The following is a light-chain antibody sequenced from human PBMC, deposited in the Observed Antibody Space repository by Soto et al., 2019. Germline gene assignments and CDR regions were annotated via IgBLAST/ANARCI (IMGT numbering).Light chain of an antibody. CDR2: DAS. Sequence: EIVLTQSPATLSLSPGERATLSCRASQSVSSYLAWYQQKPGQAPRLLIYDASNRATGIPARFSGSGSGTEFTLTISSLEPEDFAIYYCQQRGNWPPTFGGGTKVEIK. CDR1: QSVSSY. V-gene: IGKV3-11*01. CDR3: QQRGNWPPT. J-gene: IGKJ4*01.